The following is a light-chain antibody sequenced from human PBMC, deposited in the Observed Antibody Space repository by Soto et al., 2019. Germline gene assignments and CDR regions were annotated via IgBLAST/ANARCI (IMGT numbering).Light chain of an antibody. V-gene: IGLV2-14*01. J-gene: IGLJ1*01. CDR3: SSYTSSSALV. Sequence: QSVLTQPASVSGSPGQSITIPCTGTSIDVGGYNYVSWYQQHPGKAPKLMIYEVSNRPSGVSNRFSGSKSGNTASLTISGLQAEDEADYYCSSYTSSSALVFGTGTKVTVL. CDR1: SIDVGGYNY. CDR2: EVS.